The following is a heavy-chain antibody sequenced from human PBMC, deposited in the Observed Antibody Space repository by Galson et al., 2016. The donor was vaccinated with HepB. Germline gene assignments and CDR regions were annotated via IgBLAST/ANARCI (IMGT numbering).Heavy chain of an antibody. D-gene: IGHD3-3*01. CDR3: GTSLLGGYNFWDGYLTNIPWGMDV. CDR1: GSTLTELS. Sequence: SCKVSGSTLTELSIHWVREAPGKGLEWMGGSAPEDGETIYAQKFQGRVTMTEDTSTDTAYMELNSLRPEDTAVYYCGTSLLGGYNFWDGYLTNIPWGMDVWGQGTTVTVS. V-gene: IGHV1-24*01. CDR2: SAPEDGET. J-gene: IGHJ6*02.